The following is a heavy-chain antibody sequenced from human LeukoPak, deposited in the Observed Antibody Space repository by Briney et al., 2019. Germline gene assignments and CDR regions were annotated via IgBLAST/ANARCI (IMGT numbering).Heavy chain of an antibody. CDR3: AREGGTYYPHYYFDY. V-gene: IGHV4-4*02. Sequence: SETLSLTCAVSGGSISSSNWWSWVRQPPGKGLEWIGEIYHSGSTNYNPSLKSRVTISVDTSKNQFSLKLNSVTAADTAVYYCAREGGTYYPHYYFDYWGQGTLVTVSS. J-gene: IGHJ4*02. CDR1: GGSISSSNW. D-gene: IGHD1-26*01. CDR2: IYHSGST.